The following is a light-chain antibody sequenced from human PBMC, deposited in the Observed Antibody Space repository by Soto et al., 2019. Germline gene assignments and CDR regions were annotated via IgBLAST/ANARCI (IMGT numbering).Light chain of an antibody. Sequence: QSVLTQPPSVSGAPGQRVTISCTGSSSNIGAGYDVHWYQQLPGTAPKLLIYGNSNRPSGVPDRFSGSKSGTSASLAITGXQVEDEADYYCQSYDSSLSGYVCGTGTKVTVL. CDR2: GNS. CDR3: QSYDSSLSGYV. CDR1: SSNIGAGYD. J-gene: IGLJ1*01. V-gene: IGLV1-40*01.